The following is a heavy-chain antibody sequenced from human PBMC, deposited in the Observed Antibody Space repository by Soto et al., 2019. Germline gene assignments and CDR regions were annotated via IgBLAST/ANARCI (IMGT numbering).Heavy chain of an antibody. CDR1: GYSFTTYG. J-gene: IGHJ6*02. V-gene: IGHV1-18*01. Sequence: ASVTVSCKASGYSFTTYGISWVRQAPGQGLEWMGWISGYNGDTNNAQKFQDRVTMTIDRSTTTAYLELRSLTSDDTAVYYCAKNGHPPYYYYGMDVWGQGTTVTVS. CDR2: ISGYNGDT. D-gene: IGHD2-8*01. CDR3: AKNGHPPYYYYGMDV.